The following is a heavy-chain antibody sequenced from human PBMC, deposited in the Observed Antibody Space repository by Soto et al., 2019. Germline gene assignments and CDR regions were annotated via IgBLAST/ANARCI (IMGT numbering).Heavy chain of an antibody. Sequence: ESGGGVVQPGRSLRLSCAASGFTFSSYAMHWVRQAPGKGLEWVAVISYDGSNKYYADSVKGRFTISRDNSKNTLYLQMNSLRAEDTAVYYCARGAPRGVRSSWYRPDYFDYWGQGTLVTVSS. J-gene: IGHJ4*02. D-gene: IGHD6-13*01. CDR1: GFTFSSYA. CDR2: ISYDGSNK. CDR3: ARGAPRGVRSSWYRPDYFDY. V-gene: IGHV3-30-3*01.